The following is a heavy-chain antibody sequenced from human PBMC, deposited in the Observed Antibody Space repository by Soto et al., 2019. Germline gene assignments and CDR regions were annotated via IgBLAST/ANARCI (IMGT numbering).Heavy chain of an antibody. D-gene: IGHD3-3*01. CDR3: ARDKWSGYYYYYYGMDV. CDR1: GYTFTSYA. Sequence: QVQLVQSGAEVKKPGASVKVSCKASGYTFTSYAMHWVRQAPGQRLEWMGWINAGNGNTKYSQKFQGRVTITRDTSASTAYMELSSLRSEDTAVYYCARDKWSGYYYYYYGMDVWGQGTTVTVSS. CDR2: INAGNGNT. V-gene: IGHV1-3*01. J-gene: IGHJ6*02.